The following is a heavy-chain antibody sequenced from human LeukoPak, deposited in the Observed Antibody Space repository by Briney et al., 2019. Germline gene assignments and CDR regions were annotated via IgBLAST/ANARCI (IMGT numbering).Heavy chain of an antibody. D-gene: IGHD1-1*01. Sequence: SVKVSCKASGGTFSSYAISWVRQAPGQGLEWMGGIIPIFGTANYAQKFQGRVTITADESTSTAYMELSSLRSEDTAVYYCARDNNWNGVGWFDPWGQGTLVTVSS. V-gene: IGHV1-69*13. CDR2: IIPIFGTA. J-gene: IGHJ5*02. CDR1: GGTFSSYA. CDR3: ARDNNWNGVGWFDP.